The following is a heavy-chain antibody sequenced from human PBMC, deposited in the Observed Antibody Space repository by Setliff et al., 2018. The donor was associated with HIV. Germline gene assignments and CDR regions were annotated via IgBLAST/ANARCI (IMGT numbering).Heavy chain of an antibody. J-gene: IGHJ6*03. CDR2: INSATGGR. CDR1: GYTFTDNY. Sequence: ASVKVSCTASGYTFTDNYTHWVRQAPGQGLEWMAWINSATGGRNYAQNFQGRVTVTRDKTINTVYLEVNGLKSDDTTVYYCASEAWTSYRSSSGYYYYYMDVWGKGTTVTVSS. D-gene: IGHD6-6*01. CDR3: ASEAWTSYRSSSGYYYYYMDV. V-gene: IGHV1-2*02.